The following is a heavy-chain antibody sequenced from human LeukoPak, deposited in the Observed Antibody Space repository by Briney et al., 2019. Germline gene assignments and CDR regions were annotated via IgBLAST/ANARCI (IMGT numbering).Heavy chain of an antibody. CDR2: INSDGSIT. CDR1: GVTFSSYW. Sequence: PGGSLRLSSAASGVTFSSYWMHWVRQALGKELVWVSRINSDGSITTYADSVKGRFTTSRDNATNTLYLQINSLGVDDTAVYYCARGRDYDILTGDYWGGGTLVTVS. D-gene: IGHD3-9*01. J-gene: IGHJ4*02. V-gene: IGHV3-74*01. CDR3: ARGRDYDILTGDY.